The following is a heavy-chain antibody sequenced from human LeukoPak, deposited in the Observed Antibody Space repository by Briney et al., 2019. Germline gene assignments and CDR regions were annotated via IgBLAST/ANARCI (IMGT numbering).Heavy chain of an antibody. Sequence: GGSLRLSCAAAGFTFSSYAMSWVRQAPGKGLEWVSAISGSGGSTYYADSVKGRFTISRDNSKNALYLQMNSLRAEDTAVYYCAKDRHYSSGWYRGDWFDPWGQGTLVTVSS. D-gene: IGHD6-19*01. J-gene: IGHJ5*02. CDR1: GFTFSSYA. CDR2: ISGSGGST. CDR3: AKDRHYSSGWYRGDWFDP. V-gene: IGHV3-23*01.